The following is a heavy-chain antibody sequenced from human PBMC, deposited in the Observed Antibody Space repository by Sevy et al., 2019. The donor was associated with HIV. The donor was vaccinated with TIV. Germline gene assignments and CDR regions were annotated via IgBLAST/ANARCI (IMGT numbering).Heavy chain of an antibody. V-gene: IGHV3-23*01. CDR3: AKGVDQWLAGNY. Sequence: GGSLRLSCAASGFTFSSYAMSWVRQAPGKGLEWVSAISGSGGSTYYADSVKDRFTISRDNSKNTLYLQMNSLRAEDTAVYYCAKGVDQWLAGNYWGQGTLVTVSS. CDR2: ISGSGGST. CDR1: GFTFSSYA. D-gene: IGHD6-19*01. J-gene: IGHJ4*02.